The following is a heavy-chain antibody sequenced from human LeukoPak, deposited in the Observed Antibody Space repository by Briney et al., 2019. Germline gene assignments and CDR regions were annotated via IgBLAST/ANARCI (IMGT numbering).Heavy chain of an antibody. CDR1: GGSFSGYY. Sequence: SETLSLTCAVYGGSFSGYYWSWIRQPPGKGLEWIGEINHSGSTNYNPSLKSRVTISVDTSKNQFSLKLSSVTAADTAVYYCARGINCTNGVCYYFDYWGQGTLVTVSS. V-gene: IGHV4-34*01. CDR2: INHSGST. D-gene: IGHD2-8*01. J-gene: IGHJ4*02. CDR3: ARGINCTNGVCYYFDY.